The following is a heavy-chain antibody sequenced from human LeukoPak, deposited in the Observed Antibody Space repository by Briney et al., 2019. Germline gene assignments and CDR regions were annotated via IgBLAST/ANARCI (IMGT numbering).Heavy chain of an antibody. CDR1: GFTFSSYG. CDR3: AKEREDSSSWCYWFDP. V-gene: IGHV3-23*01. D-gene: IGHD6-13*01. Sequence: GGSLRLSCAASGFTFSSYGMSWVRQAPRKGLEWVSAISGSGGSTYYADSVKGRFTISRDNSKNTLYLQMNSLRAEDTAVYYCAKEREDSSSWCYWFDPWGQGTLVTVSS. J-gene: IGHJ5*02. CDR2: ISGSGGST.